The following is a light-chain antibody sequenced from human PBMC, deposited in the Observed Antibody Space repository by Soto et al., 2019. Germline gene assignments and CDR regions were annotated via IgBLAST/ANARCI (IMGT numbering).Light chain of an antibody. CDR2: AAS. J-gene: IGKJ4*01. V-gene: IGKV1-8*01. Sequence: AIRMTQSPSSLSASTGDRVTITCRASQDISSFLAWYQQNPGKAPKLLIYAASALQSGVPSRFSGGGYGTDFTLTIRGLQSEDFANYYCQQYFSYPLTFGGGTKVEIK. CDR3: QQYFSYPLT. CDR1: QDISSF.